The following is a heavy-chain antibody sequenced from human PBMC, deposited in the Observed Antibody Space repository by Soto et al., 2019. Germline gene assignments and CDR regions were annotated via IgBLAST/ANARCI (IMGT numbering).Heavy chain of an antibody. CDR3: ANGFGFGEVFHTSYYSYGMDV. Sequence: EVQLLESGGGLVQPGGSLRLSCAASGFTFSSYAMSWVRQAPGKGLEWVSAISGSGGSTYYADSVKGRFTISRDKSKNTLYLQMNSERSEDPAVYYCANGFGFGEVFHTSYYSYGMDVWGQGTTVTGSS. CDR1: GFTFSSYA. J-gene: IGHJ6*02. V-gene: IGHV3-23*01. CDR2: ISGSGGST. D-gene: IGHD3-10*01.